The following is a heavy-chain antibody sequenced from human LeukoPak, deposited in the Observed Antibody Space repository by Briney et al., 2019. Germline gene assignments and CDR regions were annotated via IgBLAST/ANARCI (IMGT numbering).Heavy chain of an antibody. CDR1: GYTFTGYY. D-gene: IGHD1-26*01. V-gene: IGHV1-2*04. J-gene: IGHJ3*02. Sequence: ASVKVSCKASGYTFTGYYMHWVRQAPGQGLEWMGWINPNSGGTNYAQRFQGWVTMTRDTSISTAYMELSRLRSDDTAVYYCARDYSGSSGSFDIWGQGTMVTVSS. CDR3: ARDYSGSSGSFDI. CDR2: INPNSGGT.